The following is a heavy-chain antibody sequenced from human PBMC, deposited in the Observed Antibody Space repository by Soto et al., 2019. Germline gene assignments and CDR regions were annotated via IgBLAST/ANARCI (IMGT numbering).Heavy chain of an antibody. J-gene: IGHJ4*02. CDR1: GGTFSSYA. Sequence: QVQLVQSGAEVKKPGSSVKVSCKASGGTFSSYAISWVRQAPGQGLEWMGGIIPIFGTANYAQKFQGRVTIXVDASXXTGYMELSSLRSEDTAVYYCARVSRDGYNVGLSDYWGQGTLVTVSS. V-gene: IGHV1-69*12. D-gene: IGHD5-12*01. CDR2: IIPIFGTA. CDR3: ARVSRDGYNVGLSDY.